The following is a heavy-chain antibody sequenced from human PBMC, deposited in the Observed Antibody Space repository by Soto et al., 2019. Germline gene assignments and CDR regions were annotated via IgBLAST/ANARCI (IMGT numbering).Heavy chain of an antibody. CDR3: ARQYCGGDCWVGYYMDV. J-gene: IGHJ6*03. D-gene: IGHD2-21*01. CDR1: GYSFTSYW. V-gene: IGHV5-51*01. CDR2: IYPGDSDT. Sequence: SLKISFKGSGYSFTSYWIGWVRQMPGKGLEWMGIIYPGDSDTRYSPSFQGQVTISADKSISTAYLQWSSLKASDTAMYYCARQYCGGDCWVGYYMDVWGKGTTVTVSS.